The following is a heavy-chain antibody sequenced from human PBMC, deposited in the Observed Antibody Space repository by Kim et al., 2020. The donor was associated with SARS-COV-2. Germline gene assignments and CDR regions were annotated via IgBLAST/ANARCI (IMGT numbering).Heavy chain of an antibody. J-gene: IGHJ4*02. CDR3: AKDLLYVPGRGYFDS. V-gene: IGHV3-23*01. D-gene: IGHD3-10*01. Sequence: DDSVRGRFTISRDNSKNTLYLQRDSLRVEDTAVYYCAKDLLYVPGRGYFDSWGQGVLVTVSS.